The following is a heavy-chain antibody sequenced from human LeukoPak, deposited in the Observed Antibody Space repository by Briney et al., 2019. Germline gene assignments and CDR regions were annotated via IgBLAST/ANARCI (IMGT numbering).Heavy chain of an antibody. V-gene: IGHV1-69*04. CDR1: GSTFSTYA. CDR3: VTPYHYAEYFQY. CDR2: ILPILGIT. J-gene: IGHJ1*01. D-gene: IGHD3-10*01. Sequence: SVKVSCKTSGSTFSTYAIIWVRQAPGQGPEWMGRILPILGITTYAQKFQGRVTITADKSTSTAYMELSSLRSEEPALYYCVTPYHYAEYFQYWGQGTLVTVSS.